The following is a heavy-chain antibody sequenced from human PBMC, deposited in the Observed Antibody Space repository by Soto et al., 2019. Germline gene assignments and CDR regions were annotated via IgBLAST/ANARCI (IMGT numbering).Heavy chain of an antibody. Sequence: SETLSLTCTVSGGSISSYYWSWIRQPPGKGLEWIGYIYYSGSTNYNPSLKSRVTISVDTSKNQFSLKLRSVTAADTAVYYGERAGDGYFDYWGQGTLVTVSS. J-gene: IGHJ4*02. CDR1: GGSISSYY. V-gene: IGHV4-59*01. CDR3: ERAGDGYFDY. CDR2: IYYSGST.